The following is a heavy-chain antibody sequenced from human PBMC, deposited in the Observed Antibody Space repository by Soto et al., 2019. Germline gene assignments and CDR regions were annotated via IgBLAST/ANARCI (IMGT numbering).Heavy chain of an antibody. CDR2: IYYSVST. D-gene: IGHD3-10*02. CDR3: ARGALNTMWPS. Sequence: SATLSLTCTVSGGSISSYYWSWIRQPPGKGLEWIGYIYYSVSTNYNPSLKSRVTISVDTSKNQFSLKLSSVTAADTAVYYCARGALNTMWPSWGQGTLVTVSS. V-gene: IGHV4-59*01. CDR1: GGSISSYY. J-gene: IGHJ5*02.